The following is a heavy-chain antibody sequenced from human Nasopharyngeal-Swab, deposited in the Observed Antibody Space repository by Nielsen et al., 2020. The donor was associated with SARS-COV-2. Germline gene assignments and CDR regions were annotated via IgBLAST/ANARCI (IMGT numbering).Heavy chain of an antibody. CDR2: ISSSGSTI. D-gene: IGHD3-22*01. Sequence: GESLKISCAASGFTFSSYEMNWVRQAPGKGLEWVSYISSSGSTIYYADSVKGRFTISRDNAKNSLYLQMNSLRAEDTAVYYCARDYYDSSGYYHFDYWGQGTLVTVSS. CDR3: ARDYYDSSGYYHFDY. V-gene: IGHV3-48*03. J-gene: IGHJ4*02. CDR1: GFTFSSYE.